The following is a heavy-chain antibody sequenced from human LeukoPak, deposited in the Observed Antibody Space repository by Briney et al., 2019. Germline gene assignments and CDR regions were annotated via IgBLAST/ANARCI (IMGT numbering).Heavy chain of an antibody. D-gene: IGHD3-10*01. CDR2: ISSSSSYI. J-gene: IGHJ5*02. Sequence: GGSLRLSCAASGFTFSSYSMNWVRQAPGKGLEWVSSISSSSSYIYYADSVKGRFTISRDTSENTLYLQMTSLTPEDTAVYYCAKDLMRDRWFGESWGQGTLVSVSS. CDR1: GFTFSSYS. V-gene: IGHV3-21*01. CDR3: AKDLMRDRWFGES.